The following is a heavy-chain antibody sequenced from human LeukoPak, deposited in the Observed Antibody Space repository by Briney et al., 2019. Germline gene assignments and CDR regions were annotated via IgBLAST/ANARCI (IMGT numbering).Heavy chain of an antibody. CDR1: GYSFTGYY. CDR2: INPNSGGT. D-gene: IGHD6-13*01. Sequence: ASVKVSCKASGYSFTGYYMYWVRQAPGQGLEWMGRINPNSGGTNYAQKFQGRVTMTRDTSISTAYMELSRLRSNDTAVYSCASGQLVDNTMDVWGQGTTVTVSS. CDR3: ASGQLVDNTMDV. V-gene: IGHV1-2*06. J-gene: IGHJ6*02.